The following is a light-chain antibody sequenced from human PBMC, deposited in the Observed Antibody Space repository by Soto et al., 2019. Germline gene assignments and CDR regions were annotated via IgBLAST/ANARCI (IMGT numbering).Light chain of an antibody. CDR2: AAD. J-gene: IGKJ2*03. Sequence: EIVLTQSPGTLSLSAGERATLSCRAGQSINNNYLAWYQHRVGQSPRLLIHAADRRASGIPDRFRGSGSVTDFTLTISRLEPEDFAVYYCQQYGAPPYGFGQGTKVEIK. CDR3: QQYGAPPYG. V-gene: IGKV3-20*01. CDR1: QSINNNY.